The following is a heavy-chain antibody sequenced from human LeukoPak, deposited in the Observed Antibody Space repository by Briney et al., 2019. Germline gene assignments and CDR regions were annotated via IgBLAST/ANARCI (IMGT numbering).Heavy chain of an antibody. CDR3: AKETFDFWSGDNWFDP. CDR1: GFTFSSYA. J-gene: IGHJ5*02. Sequence: QSGGSLRLSCAASGFTFSSYAMSWVRQAPGKGLEWVSAISGSGGSTYYADSAKGRFTISRDNSKNTLYLQMNSLRAEDTAVYYCAKETFDFWSGDNWFDPWGQGTLVTVSS. D-gene: IGHD3-3*01. CDR2: ISGSGGST. V-gene: IGHV3-23*01.